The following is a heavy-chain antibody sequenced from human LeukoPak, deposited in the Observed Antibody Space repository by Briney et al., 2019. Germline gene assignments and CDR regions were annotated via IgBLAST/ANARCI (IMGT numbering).Heavy chain of an antibody. V-gene: IGHV4-31*03. CDR3: ARGLDSRKLGY. Sequence: SETLSLTCTVPGASFKSDDQYWNWIRHSPGKGLKWIGSSHPSWMLYNNPSLESRVTMSRDTSKNQFSRNLNSVTAADTAVYFCARGLDSRKLGYWGQGILVTVSS. D-gene: IGHD3-22*01. CDR1: GASFKSDDQY. J-gene: IGHJ4*02. CDR2: SHPSWML.